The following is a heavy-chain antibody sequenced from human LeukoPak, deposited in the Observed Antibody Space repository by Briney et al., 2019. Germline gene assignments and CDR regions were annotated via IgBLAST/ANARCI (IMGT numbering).Heavy chain of an antibody. V-gene: IGHV3-21*04. CDR3: AKFATTVTTRGNFDY. CDR2: ISSSSSYI. Sequence: GGSLRLSCAASGFTFSSYSMNWVRQAPGKGLEWVSSISSSSSYIYYADSVKGRFTISRDNSRDTVHLEIKSLRAEDTAVYYCAKFATTVTTRGNFDYWGQGTLVTVSS. J-gene: IGHJ4*02. CDR1: GFTFSSYS. D-gene: IGHD4-17*01.